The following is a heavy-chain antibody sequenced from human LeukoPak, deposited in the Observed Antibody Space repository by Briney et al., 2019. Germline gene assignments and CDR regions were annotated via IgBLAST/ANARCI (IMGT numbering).Heavy chain of an antibody. CDR1: GGSISAYY. V-gene: IGHV4-59*01. J-gene: IGHJ4*02. CDR3: ARGVITGNPQYVDY. CDR2: IYYSGKT. Sequence: PSETLSLTCTVSGGSISAYYWSWIRQPPGKGLQWIGYIYYSGKTNYNSSLKSRVTISLDTSKNQFSLKLSSVTAVDTAVYYCARGVITGNPQYVDYWGQGTLVTVSS. D-gene: IGHD1-20*01.